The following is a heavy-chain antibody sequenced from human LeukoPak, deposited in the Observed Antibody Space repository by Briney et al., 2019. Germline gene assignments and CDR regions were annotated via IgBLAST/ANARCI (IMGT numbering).Heavy chain of an antibody. CDR2: DGSDK. V-gene: IGHV3-33*01. D-gene: IGHD3-22*01. CDR1: RLTFSRYY. CDR3: ATEPADSGGSLAMDS. J-gene: IGHJ4*02. Sequence: GRSLRLSCAASRLTFSRYYIHWVRQAPGKGLEWVAVDGSDKYYADSVKGRFTISRDNSKNTLYLQMNNLRAEDTAVYYCATEPADSGGSLAMDSWGQGTLVTVSS.